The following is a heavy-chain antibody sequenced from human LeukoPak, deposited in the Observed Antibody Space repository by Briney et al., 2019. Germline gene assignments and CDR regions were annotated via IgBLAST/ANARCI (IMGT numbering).Heavy chain of an antibody. V-gene: IGHV3-11*04. J-gene: IGHJ4*02. CDR3: VRDLVWDTGRVDY. D-gene: IGHD3/OR15-3a*01. CDR1: GFIFSDYY. CDR2: ISTRVDTT. Sequence: GGSLRLSCAASGFIFSDYYMSWIRQAPGKGLEWVSYISTRVDTTYYANSVKGRFTISRDNAKNSLFLQMNSLRDEDTATYYCVRDLVWDTGRVDYWGQGTLVTVSS.